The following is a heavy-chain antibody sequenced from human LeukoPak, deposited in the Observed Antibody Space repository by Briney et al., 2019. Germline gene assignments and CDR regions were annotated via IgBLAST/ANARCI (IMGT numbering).Heavy chain of an antibody. CDR1: GFTFSSYA. J-gene: IGHJ4*02. CDR2: ISYDGSNK. V-gene: IGHV3-30*04. Sequence: PGGSLRLSCAASGFTFSSYAMHWVRQAPGKGLEWVAVISYDGSNKYYADSVKGRFTISRDNSKNTLYLQMNSLRAEDTAVYYCARAGVDYDILCDYFDYWGQGTLVTVSS. D-gene: IGHD3-9*01. CDR3: ARAGVDYDILCDYFDY.